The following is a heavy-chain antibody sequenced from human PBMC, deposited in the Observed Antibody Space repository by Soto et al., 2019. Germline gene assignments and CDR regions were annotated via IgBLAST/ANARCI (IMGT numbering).Heavy chain of an antibody. CDR3: AAVRGLGNSCSSTSCYDAFDI. J-gene: IGHJ3*02. CDR1: GFTFTSSA. Sequence: ASVKVSCKASGFTFTSSAVQWVRQARGQRLEWIGWIVVGSGNTNYAQKFQERVTITRDMSTSTAYMELSSLRSEDTAVYYCAAVRGLGNSCSSTSCYDAFDIWGQGTMVTVSS. D-gene: IGHD2-2*01. CDR2: IVVGSGNT. V-gene: IGHV1-58*01.